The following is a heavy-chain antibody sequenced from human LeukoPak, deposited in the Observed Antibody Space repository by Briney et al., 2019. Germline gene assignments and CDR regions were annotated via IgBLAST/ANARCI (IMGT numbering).Heavy chain of an antibody. CDR3: AREYSSSSRAFDI. Sequence: SETLSITCAVSGYSISSGYYWGWIRQPPGKGLEWIGSIYHNGNTYYNPSLKSRVTISVDTSKNQFSLKLSSVTAADTAVSYCAREYSSSSRAFDIWGQGTMVTVSS. CDR1: GYSISSGYY. D-gene: IGHD6-6*01. CDR2: IYHNGNT. V-gene: IGHV4-38-2*02. J-gene: IGHJ3*02.